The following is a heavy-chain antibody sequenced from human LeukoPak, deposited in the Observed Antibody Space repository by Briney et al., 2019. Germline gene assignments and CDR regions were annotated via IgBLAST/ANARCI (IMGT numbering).Heavy chain of an antibody. D-gene: IGHD3-10*01. Sequence: ASVKVSCKASGYTFTSYGISWVRQAPGQGLEWMGWISAYNGNTNYAQKLQGRVTMTRNTSISTAYMELSSLRSEDTAVYYCATRRTGSGSYYIRPYYYGMDVWGQGTTVTVSS. J-gene: IGHJ6*02. V-gene: IGHV1-18*01. CDR1: GYTFTSYG. CDR2: ISAYNGNT. CDR3: ATRRTGSGSYYIRPYYYGMDV.